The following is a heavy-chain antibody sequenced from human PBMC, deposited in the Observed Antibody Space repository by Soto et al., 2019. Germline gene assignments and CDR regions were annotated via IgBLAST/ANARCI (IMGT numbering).Heavy chain of an antibody. D-gene: IGHD1-26*01. CDR3: SGGVGDAF. Sequence: EVHLVESGGGLVQTGGSLGPSWPIFDSTVSRDWMNWVRQAPGKGLEWVAHINQDGREKYYVDSVKGRFTISRDNAKKSLYLQMNSLRPADTAMYYCSGGVGDAFWGQGTLVTVSS. V-gene: IGHV3-7*04. CDR1: DSTVSRDW. CDR2: INQDGREK. J-gene: IGHJ4*02.